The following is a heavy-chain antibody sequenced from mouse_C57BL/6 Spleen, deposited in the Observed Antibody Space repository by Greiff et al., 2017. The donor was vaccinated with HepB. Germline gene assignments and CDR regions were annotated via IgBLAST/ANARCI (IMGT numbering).Heavy chain of an antibody. V-gene: IGHV1-9*01. Sequence: QVQLQQSGAELMKPGASVKLSCKATGYTFTGYWIEWVKQRPGHGLEWIGEILPGSGSTNYNEKFKGKATFTAATSSITAYMQRSSLTTEDSAIYYCARGGHSDGGNYYAMDYWGQGTSVTVSS. J-gene: IGHJ4*01. CDR1: GYTFTGYW. CDR3: ARGGHSDGGNYYAMDY. CDR2: ILPGSGST.